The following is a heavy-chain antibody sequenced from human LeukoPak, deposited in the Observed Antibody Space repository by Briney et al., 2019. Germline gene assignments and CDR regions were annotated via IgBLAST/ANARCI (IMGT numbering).Heavy chain of an antibody. V-gene: IGHV1-2*02. Sequence: ASVKVSCKASGYTFTRYYMHCVRQAPGQGCEGRGYINPHSGGTNYAEKFQRRLTITRDTSISTAYMDVSRLRSDDTAEYYCARDGRVVAAYNYYYMDVWGKGTTVTVSS. J-gene: IGHJ6*03. CDR3: ARDGRVVAAYNYYYMDV. D-gene: IGHD2-15*01. CDR1: GYTFTRYY. CDR2: INPHSGGT.